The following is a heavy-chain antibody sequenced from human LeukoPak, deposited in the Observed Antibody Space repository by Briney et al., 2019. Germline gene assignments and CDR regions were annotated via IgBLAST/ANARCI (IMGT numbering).Heavy chain of an antibody. V-gene: IGHV3-30*02. CDR3: TKPSGSGVDY. J-gene: IGHJ4*02. D-gene: IGHD1-26*01. CDR1: GFTFSSYV. CDR2: IRSDGNYN. Sequence: GGSLRLSCAASGFTFSSYVMHWVRQAPGKGLEWVAFIRSDGNYNYYADSVKGRFTISRDNSKNTLYLQMNSLRPEDTALYYCTKPSGSGVDYWGQGTRVIVSS.